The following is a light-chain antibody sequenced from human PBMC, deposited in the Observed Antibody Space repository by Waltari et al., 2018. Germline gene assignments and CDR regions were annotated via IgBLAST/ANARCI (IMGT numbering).Light chain of an antibody. CDR1: QSVSSY. V-gene: IGKV3-11*01. Sequence: IVLTQSPATLSLSPGERATPPCRASQSVSSYLAWYPQKPGQAPRLLFYVASNRATGIPARFSGSGSGTDFTLTNGSLEPEDFAVEYCRRRSNWPPELTFGGATKVEIK. CDR2: VAS. J-gene: IGKJ4*01. CDR3: RRRSNWPPELT.